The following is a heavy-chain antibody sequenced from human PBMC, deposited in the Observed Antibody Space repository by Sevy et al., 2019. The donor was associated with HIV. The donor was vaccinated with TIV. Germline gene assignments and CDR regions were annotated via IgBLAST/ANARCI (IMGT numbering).Heavy chain of an antibody. CDR1: VASVSSGKYY. D-gene: IGHD3-22*01. CDR3: AREIYFYENSGFYYFDS. J-gene: IGHJ4*02. CDR2: VSYSGRT. V-gene: IGHV4-61*01. Sequence: SETLSLTCNVSVASVSSGKYYWTWIRQPPGKDLEWIGHVSYSGRTNYNPSLKSRVTISEDTSKNQFSLSLNSVTAADTATYYCAREIYFYENSGFYYFDSWGLGILLTVSS.